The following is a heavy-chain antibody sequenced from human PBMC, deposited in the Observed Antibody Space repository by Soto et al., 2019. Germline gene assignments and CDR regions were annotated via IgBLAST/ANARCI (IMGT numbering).Heavy chain of an antibody. Sequence: QVQLVESGGGVVQPGRSLRLSCAASGFTFSSYAMHWVRQAPGKGLEWVAVISYDASNKYYADSVKGRFTISRDNSKNTLYLQMNSLRAEDTAVYYCARDPGRLWFGEFDYDWYFDLWGRGTLVTVSS. CDR2: ISYDASNK. V-gene: IGHV3-30-3*01. CDR1: GFTFSSYA. J-gene: IGHJ2*01. CDR3: ARDPGRLWFGEFDYDWYFDL. D-gene: IGHD3-10*01.